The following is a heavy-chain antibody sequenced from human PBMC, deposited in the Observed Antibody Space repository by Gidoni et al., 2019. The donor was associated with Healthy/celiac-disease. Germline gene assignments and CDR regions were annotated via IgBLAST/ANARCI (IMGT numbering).Heavy chain of an antibody. CDR1: GYTFTTYG. J-gene: IGHJ6*02. Sequence: QVQLVQSGAEVKKPGASVQVSCKASGYTFTTYGISWVRKAPGQGLEWMGWISAYNGNTNYAQKLQGRVTMTTDTSTSTAYMELRSLRSDDTAVYYCARDSNGDYYYYYGMDVWGQGTTVTVSS. V-gene: IGHV1-18*01. CDR3: ARDSNGDYYYYYGMDV. CDR2: ISAYNGNT. D-gene: IGHD4-17*01.